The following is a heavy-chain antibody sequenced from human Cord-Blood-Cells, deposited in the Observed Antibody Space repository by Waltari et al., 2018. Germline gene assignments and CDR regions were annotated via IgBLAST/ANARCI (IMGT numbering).Heavy chain of an antibody. V-gene: IGHV1-2*02. CDR3: ARVYCSGGSCYSEGVDY. Sequence: QVQLVQSGAEVKKPGASVKVSCKASGYTFTGYYMHWVRQAPAQGLEWMGWFNPNSGGTNYAQKFQGRVTMTRDTSISTAYMELSRLRSDDTAVYYCARVYCSGGSCYSEGVDYWGQGTLVTVSS. J-gene: IGHJ4*02. D-gene: IGHD2-15*01. CDR1: GYTFTGYY. CDR2: FNPNSGGT.